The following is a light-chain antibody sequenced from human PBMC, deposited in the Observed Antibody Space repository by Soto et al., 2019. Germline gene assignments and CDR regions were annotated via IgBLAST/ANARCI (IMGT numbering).Light chain of an antibody. CDR1: QSVSRY. CDR2: NAS. Sequence: EIVLTQSPATLSLSPGERATLSCRASQSVSRYLAWYQQKPGQAPRLLIYNASNRATGIPARFSGGGSGTDFTLTISSLEPEDFAVYSCQQRSNWPSITFGPGTKVDIK. V-gene: IGKV3-11*01. J-gene: IGKJ3*01. CDR3: QQRSNWPSIT.